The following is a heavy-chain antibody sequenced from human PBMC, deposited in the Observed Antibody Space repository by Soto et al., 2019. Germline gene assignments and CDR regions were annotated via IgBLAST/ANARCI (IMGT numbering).Heavy chain of an antibody. CDR2: IYHSGST. D-gene: IGHD3-10*01. CDR3: ATPRGSGRLDT. Sequence: QVQLQESGPGLVKPSGTLSLTCAVSGASISSSNWWTWVRQPRGKGLEWIGEIYHSGSTNYNPSPMSRVTISLDKSTNNFSLRLRSVTAADTAVYYCATPRGSGRLDTWRQGTLLTVSS. J-gene: IGHJ5*02. V-gene: IGHV4-4*02. CDR1: GASISSSNW.